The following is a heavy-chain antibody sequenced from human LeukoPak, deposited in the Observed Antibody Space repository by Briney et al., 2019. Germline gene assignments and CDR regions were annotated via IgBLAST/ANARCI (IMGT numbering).Heavy chain of an antibody. CDR3: AKTRVEYRVEWELLGLDY. D-gene: IGHD1-26*01. V-gene: IGHV3-30*02. J-gene: IGHJ4*02. Sequence: PGGSLRLSCAASGFTFSSYGMHWVRQAPGKGLEWVAFIRYDGSNKYYADSVKGRFTIPRDNSKNTLYLQMNSLRAEDTAVYYCAKTRVEYRVEWELLGLDYWGQGTLVTVSS. CDR1: GFTFSSYG. CDR2: IRYDGSNK.